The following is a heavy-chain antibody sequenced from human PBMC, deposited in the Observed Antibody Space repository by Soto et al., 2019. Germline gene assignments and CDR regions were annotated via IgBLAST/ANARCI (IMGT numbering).Heavy chain of an antibody. J-gene: IGHJ4*02. D-gene: IGHD3-10*01. CDR2: IYYSGST. CDR1: GGSISSYY. Sequence: PSETLSLTCTVSGGSISSYYWSWIRQPPGKGLEWIGYIYYSGSTNYNPSLKSRITITVDTSKNQFSLKLSSVTAADTAVYYCARRYGSSFDYWGQGTLVTVSS. CDR3: ARRYGSSFDY. V-gene: IGHV4-59*08.